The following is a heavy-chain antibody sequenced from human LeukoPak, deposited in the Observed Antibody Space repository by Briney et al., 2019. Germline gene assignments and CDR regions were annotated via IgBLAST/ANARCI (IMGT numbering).Heavy chain of an antibody. D-gene: IGHD1-26*01. J-gene: IGHJ4*02. V-gene: IGHV3-53*01. CDR3: AKRGAEVGATVAPGDY. Sequence: PGGSLRLSCAASGFIFSDYYMSWVRQAPGKGLEWVSIIYSSGTIYYADSVKGRFTISRDNSKNTLYLQMNSLRVDDTAVYYCAKRGAEVGATVAPGDYWGQGTLVTVSS. CDR2: IYSSGTI. CDR1: GFIFSDYY.